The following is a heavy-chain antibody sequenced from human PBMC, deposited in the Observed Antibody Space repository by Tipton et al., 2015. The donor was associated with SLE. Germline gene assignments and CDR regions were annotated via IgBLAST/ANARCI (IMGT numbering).Heavy chain of an antibody. V-gene: IGHV4-39*02. CDR3: ARLNYYGSGSYYPTTFDY. J-gene: IGHJ4*02. Sequence: TLSLTCTVSGGSVCSSSHYWGWIRQPPGKGLEWIASIYYSESTYYNPSLKSRVTMSLDTSKNHFSLRLTSVTAADTAVYFCARLNYYGSGSYYPTTFDYWGQGTLVTVSS. CDR1: GGSVCSSSHY. CDR2: IYYSEST. D-gene: IGHD3-10*01.